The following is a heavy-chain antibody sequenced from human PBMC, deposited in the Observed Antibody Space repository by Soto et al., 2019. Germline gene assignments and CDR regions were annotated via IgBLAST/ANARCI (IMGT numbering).Heavy chain of an antibody. J-gene: IGHJ4*02. D-gene: IGHD2-15*01. CDR2: ISSSSSTI. Sequence: EVQLVESGGGLVQPGGSLRLSCAASGFTFSSYSMNWVRQAPGKGLEWVSYISSSSSTIYYADSVKGRFTISRDNAKKSRYLQMNSLRAEDTAVYYCAREMAALNYFDYWGQGTLVTVS. V-gene: IGHV3-48*01. CDR3: AREMAALNYFDY. CDR1: GFTFSSYS.